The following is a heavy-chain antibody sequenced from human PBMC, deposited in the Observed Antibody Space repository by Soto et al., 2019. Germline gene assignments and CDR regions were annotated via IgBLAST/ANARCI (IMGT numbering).Heavy chain of an antibody. CDR3: ARGSRRIQLWLGSAGHNDY. V-gene: IGHV4-34*01. CDR1: GGSFSGYY. J-gene: IGHJ4*02. Sequence: QVQLQQWGAGLLKPSETLSLTCAVYGGSFSGYYWSWIRQPPGKGLEWIGEINHSGSTNYNPSLKSRVTISVDTSKNQFSLKLSSVTAADTAVYYCARGSRRIQLWLGSAGHNDYWGQGTLVTVSS. CDR2: INHSGST. D-gene: IGHD5-18*01.